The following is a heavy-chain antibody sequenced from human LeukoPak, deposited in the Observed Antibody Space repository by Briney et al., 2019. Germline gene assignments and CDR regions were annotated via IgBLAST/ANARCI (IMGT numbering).Heavy chain of an antibody. CDR1: GFTVSTNY. J-gene: IGHJ4*02. D-gene: IGHD6-13*01. CDR2: FYSGGDR. Sequence: GGSLRLSCAASGFTVSTNYMCWVRQAPGKGLEWVSVFYSGGDRYYADSVKGRFTISRDNSKNTVYLQMNSLRPEDTAVYYCAKTRPLDSSSWSHGDYWGQGTLVTVSS. CDR3: AKTRPLDSSSWSHGDY. V-gene: IGHV3-53*01.